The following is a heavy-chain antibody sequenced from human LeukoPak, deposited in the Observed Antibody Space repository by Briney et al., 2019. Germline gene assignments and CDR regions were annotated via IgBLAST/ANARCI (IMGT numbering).Heavy chain of an antibody. Sequence: TSETLSLTCTVPGGSISSSSYYWGWIRQPPGKGLEWIGSIYYSGSTYYNPSLKSRVTISVDTSKNQFSLKLSSVTAADTAVYYCACQIHYYDSSGYYYEDYWGQGTLVTVSS. J-gene: IGHJ4*02. CDR3: ACQIHYYDSSGYYYEDY. D-gene: IGHD3-22*01. V-gene: IGHV4-39*07. CDR1: GGSISSSSYY. CDR2: IYYSGST.